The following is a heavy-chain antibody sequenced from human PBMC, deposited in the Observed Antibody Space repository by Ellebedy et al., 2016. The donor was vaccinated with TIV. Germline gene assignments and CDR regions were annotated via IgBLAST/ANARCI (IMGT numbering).Heavy chain of an antibody. CDR3: ATIEYVWFGELVDY. CDR2: IYYSGST. V-gene: IGHV4-39*07. J-gene: IGHJ4*02. Sequence: SETLSLXXTVSGGSISSSSYYWGWIRQPPGKGLEWIGSIYYSGSTYYNPSLKSRVTISVDTSKNQFSLKLSSVTAADTAVYYCATIEYVWFGELVDYWGQGTLVTVSS. CDR1: GGSISSSSYY. D-gene: IGHD3-10*01.